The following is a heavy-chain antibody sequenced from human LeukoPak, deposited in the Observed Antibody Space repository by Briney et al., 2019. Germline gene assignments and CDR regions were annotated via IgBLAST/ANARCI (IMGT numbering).Heavy chain of an antibody. D-gene: IGHD2-2*01. J-gene: IGHJ4*02. CDR3: ARDPGYCSSTSCYSVWFDY. CDR1: GGTFSSYA. CDR2: IIPIFGTA. Sequence: GASVKVSCKASGGTFSSYAISWVRQAPGQGLEWMGGIIPIFGTANYAQKFQGRVTFTADESTSTAYMELSSLRSEDTAVYYCARDPGYCSSTSCYSVWFDYWGQGTLVTVSS. V-gene: IGHV1-69*13.